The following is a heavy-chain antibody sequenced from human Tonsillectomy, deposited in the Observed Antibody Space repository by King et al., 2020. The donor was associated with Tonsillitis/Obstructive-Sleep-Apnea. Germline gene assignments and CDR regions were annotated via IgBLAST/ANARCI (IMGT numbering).Heavy chain of an antibody. J-gene: IGHJ4*02. D-gene: IGHD2-15*01. CDR3: TRECSGGSCALDY. V-gene: IGHV3-49*05. CDR1: GFTFGDYA. Sequence: QLVESGGGLVKPGRSLRLSCTASGFTFGDYAMSWFRQAPGKGLEWVGFIRSKAYGGTTEYAASVKGRFTISRDDSKSIAYLQMNSLKTEDTAVYYCTRECSGGSCALDYWGQGTLVTVSS. CDR2: IRSKAYGGTT.